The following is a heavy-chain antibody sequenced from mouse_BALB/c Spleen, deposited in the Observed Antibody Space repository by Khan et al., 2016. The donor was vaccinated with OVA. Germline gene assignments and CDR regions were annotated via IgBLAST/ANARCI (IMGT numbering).Heavy chain of an antibody. D-gene: IGHD2-1*01. CDR2: IYPGNSDT. Sequence: VQLQQSGTVLARPGASVKMSCKASGYTFTSYWMHWVKQRPGQGLEWIGAIYPGNSDTNYNQKFKGKAKLTAVTSTSTAYMELNSLKNEDSAVYYCTRNVFGNAGGWDYWGQGTTLTVSS. CDR1: GYTFTSYW. J-gene: IGHJ2*01. CDR3: TRNVFGNAGGWDY. V-gene: IGHV1-5*01.